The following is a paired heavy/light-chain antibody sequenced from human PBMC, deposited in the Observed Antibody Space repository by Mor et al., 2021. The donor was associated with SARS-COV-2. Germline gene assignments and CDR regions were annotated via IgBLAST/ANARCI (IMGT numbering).Light chain of an antibody. V-gene: IGKV3-11*01. CDR1: QSLSTY. CDR3: QQRTNWPPFT. Sequence: EIVLTQSPATLSLSPGERATLSCRASQSLSTYLAWYQHKPGQAPRLLIYDASHRATGIPARFSGSASGTDFTLTISSLEPEDFAVYYCQQRTNWPPFTFGRGTKLEVK. J-gene: IGKJ2*01. CDR2: DAS.
Heavy chain of an antibody. J-gene: IGHJ6*03. V-gene: IGHV4-39*01. CDR2: LSYGGDV. Sequence: QVQLQESGPGLVKSSETLSLTCTVSGASIDTGDYYWGWIRHAPGKGLEWIGSLSYGGDVFYSPSLKSRVTISVDTSKNQFSLKLTSVTASDTSLYYCVGLRTVTYHSDMDVWGHGTAVTVSS. D-gene: IGHD4-17*01. CDR3: VGLRTVTYHSDMDV. CDR1: GASIDTGDYY.